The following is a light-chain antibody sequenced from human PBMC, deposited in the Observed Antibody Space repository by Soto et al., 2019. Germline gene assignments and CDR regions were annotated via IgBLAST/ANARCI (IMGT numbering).Light chain of an antibody. CDR1: QSVSSSY. J-gene: IGKJ1*01. V-gene: IGKV3-20*01. Sequence: EIVLTQSPGTLSLSPGERATLSCRASQSVSSSYLAWYQQKPGQAPRLLMYGASNRFTGIPDRFSGSGSGTHFTLTISRLEPEDSAVYYCQKYGSSPRFGQGTKVDVK. CDR2: GAS. CDR3: QKYGSSPR.